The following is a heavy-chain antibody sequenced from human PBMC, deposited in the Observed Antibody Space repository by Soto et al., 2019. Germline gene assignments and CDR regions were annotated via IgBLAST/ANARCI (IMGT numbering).Heavy chain of an antibody. D-gene: IGHD3-10*01. V-gene: IGHV4-59*01. Sequence: SETLSLTCSVSGGSMSEYFWSWFRQSLGKGLEWIGYIYYLGSTDYNPSLKSRVTISVDTSKRQFSLRLTSVTAADTAVYYCARDGYDGSGSPYPAYWGPGTQVTVS. CDR3: ARDGYDGSGSPYPAY. CDR2: IYYLGST. CDR1: GGSMSEYF. J-gene: IGHJ4*02.